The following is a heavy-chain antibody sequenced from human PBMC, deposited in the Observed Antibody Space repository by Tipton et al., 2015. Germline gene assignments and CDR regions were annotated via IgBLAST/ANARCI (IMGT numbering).Heavy chain of an antibody. CDR3: AREGSSWYFGVY. CDR2: IDWSGGRT. Sequence: SLRLSCAASGFTFDDYGMTWVRQAPGKGLEWVAGIDWSGGRTGYADSVKGRFIISRDNAQNSLFLQMNSLTAEDTAFYYCAREGSSWYFGVYWGQGALVSVSS. J-gene: IGHJ4*02. V-gene: IGHV3-20*04. CDR1: GFTFDDYG. D-gene: IGHD6-13*01.